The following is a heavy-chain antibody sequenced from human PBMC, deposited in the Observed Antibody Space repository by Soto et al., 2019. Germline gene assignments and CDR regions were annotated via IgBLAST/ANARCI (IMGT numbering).Heavy chain of an antibody. Sequence: ETLRLSCAPSGFTVSNNYMNGVRQAPGKGLEWVSIIYIDGSTYYADYVKGRFTISRDNSKNTLYLQMDSLRAEDTAVYFCARGLKIRHDAFDLWGPGTMVTVSS. CDR3: ARGLKIRHDAFDL. CDR1: GFTVSNNY. J-gene: IGHJ3*01. D-gene: IGHD3-22*01. CDR2: IYIDGST. V-gene: IGHV3-53*01.